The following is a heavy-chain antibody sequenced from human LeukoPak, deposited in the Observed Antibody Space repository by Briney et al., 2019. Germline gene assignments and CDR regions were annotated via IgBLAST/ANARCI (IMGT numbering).Heavy chain of an antibody. CDR2: ISGSGDNT. CDR1: GFTFSSYA. Sequence: GGSLRLSCAASGFTFSSYAMSWVRQVPGKGLEWVSVISGSGDNTYYADSVKGRFTISRDNSKNTLYLQMNSLSAEDTAVYYCATSFYDSSGYYQTFDYWGQGTLVTVSS. J-gene: IGHJ4*02. V-gene: IGHV3-23*01. CDR3: ATSFYDSSGYYQTFDY. D-gene: IGHD3-22*01.